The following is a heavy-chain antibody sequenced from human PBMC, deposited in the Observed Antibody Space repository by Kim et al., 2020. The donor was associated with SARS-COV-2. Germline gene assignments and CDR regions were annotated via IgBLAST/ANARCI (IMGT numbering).Heavy chain of an antibody. V-gene: IGHV3-23*01. CDR2: ISASGGST. D-gene: IGHD6-13*01. J-gene: IGHJ4*02. Sequence: GGSLRLSCAASGFTFTNYAMSWVRQAPGKGLEWVSAISASGGSTYYADSVKGRFTISRDNYKNTMYLQMNSLRAEDTAIYYCAKDRSSFFYGDFDYWGQGTLVTVSS. CDR1: GFTFTNYA. CDR3: AKDRSSFFYGDFDY.